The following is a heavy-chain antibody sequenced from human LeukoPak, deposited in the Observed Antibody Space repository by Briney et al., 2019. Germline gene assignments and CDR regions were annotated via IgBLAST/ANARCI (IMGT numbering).Heavy chain of an antibody. CDR1: GGSISSSSYY. Sequence: SETLSLTCTVSGGSISSSSYYWGWIRQPPGKGLEWIGSIYYSGSTYYNPSLKSRVTISVDTSENQFSLKLSSVTAADTAVYYCASRPHYYYDSSGYNYWGQGTLVTVSS. CDR3: ASRPHYYYDSSGYNY. V-gene: IGHV4-39*01. CDR2: IYYSGST. D-gene: IGHD3-22*01. J-gene: IGHJ4*02.